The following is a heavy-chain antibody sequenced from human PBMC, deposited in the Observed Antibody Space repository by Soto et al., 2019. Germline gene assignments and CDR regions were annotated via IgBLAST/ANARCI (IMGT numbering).Heavy chain of an antibody. CDR3: ARDHGYSSRWETPGGMDV. CDR1: GFTFSSYG. D-gene: IGHD6-19*01. V-gene: IGHV3-33*01. CDR2: IWYDGSNK. J-gene: IGHJ6*02. Sequence: QVQLVESGGGVVQPGRSLRLSCAASGFTFSSYGMHWVRQAPGKGLEWVAVIWYDGSNKYYADSVKGRFTISRDNSKNTLYLQMNSLRAEDRAVYYCARDHGYSSRWETPGGMDVWGQGTTVTVSS.